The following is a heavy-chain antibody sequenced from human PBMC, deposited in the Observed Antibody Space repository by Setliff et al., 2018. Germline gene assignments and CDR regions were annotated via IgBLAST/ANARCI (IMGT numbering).Heavy chain of an antibody. CDR3: ARVRMVQGYHEFDY. J-gene: IGHJ4*02. V-gene: IGHV4-61*02. CDR2: VYTNGNT. Sequence: KASETLSLTCTVSGGSISSGSYYWGWIRHPAGKGLEWIGRVYTNGNTNYNPSLKSRVAMSVDTSKNQFSLKLTSVTAADTAVYYCARVRMVQGYHEFDYWGQGTLVTVSS. CDR1: GGSISSGSYY. D-gene: IGHD3-10*01.